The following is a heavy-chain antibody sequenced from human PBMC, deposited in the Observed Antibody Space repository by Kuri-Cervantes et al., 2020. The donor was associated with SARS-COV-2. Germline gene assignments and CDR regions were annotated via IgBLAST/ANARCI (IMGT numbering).Heavy chain of an antibody. CDR3: ARSQPNLVVVPAAITPDYYMDV. J-gene: IGHJ6*03. V-gene: IGHV3-64*01. CDR1: GFTFSSYW. Sequence: GGSLRLSCAASGFTFSSYWTHWVRQAPGKGLEYVSAISSNGGSTYYANSVKGRFTISRDNSKNTLYLQMGSLRSEDTAVYHCARSQPNLVVVPAAITPDYYMDVWGKGTTVTVSS. D-gene: IGHD2-2*01. CDR2: ISSNGGST.